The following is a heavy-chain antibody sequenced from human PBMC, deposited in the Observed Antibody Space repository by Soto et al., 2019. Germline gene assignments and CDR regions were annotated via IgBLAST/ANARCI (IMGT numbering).Heavy chain of an antibody. D-gene: IGHD3-9*01. CDR1: GGSFSGYY. Sequence: SETLSLTCAVYGGSFSGYYWSWIRQPPGKGLEWIGSIYYSGSTYYNPSLKSRVTISVDTSKNQFSLKLSSVTAADTAVYYCARQSLYDILTGYPITEDYWGQGTLVTVSS. V-gene: IGHV4-34*01. CDR2: IYYSGST. J-gene: IGHJ4*02. CDR3: ARQSLYDILTGYPITEDY.